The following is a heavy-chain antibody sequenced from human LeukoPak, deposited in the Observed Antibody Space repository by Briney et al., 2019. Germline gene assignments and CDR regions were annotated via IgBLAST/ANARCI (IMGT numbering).Heavy chain of an antibody. J-gene: IGHJ6*03. CDR2: MNPNSGNT. Sequence: ASVKVSCKASGGTFSSYAISWVRQAPGQGLEWMGWMNPNSGNTGYAQKFQGRVTITRNTSISTAYMELSSLRSEDTAVYYCARGRRVIVPYYYYMDVWGKGTTVTVSS. CDR1: GGTFSSYA. D-gene: IGHD2-21*01. CDR3: ARGRRVIVPYYYYMDV. V-gene: IGHV1-8*03.